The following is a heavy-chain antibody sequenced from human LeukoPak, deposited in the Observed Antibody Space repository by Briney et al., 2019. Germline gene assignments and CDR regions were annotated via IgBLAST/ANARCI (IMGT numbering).Heavy chain of an antibody. CDR2: IYSRGDT. D-gene: IGHD5-18*01. J-gene: IGHJ4*02. V-gene: IGHV3-53*01. Sequence: GGSLRLSCAASGFTVSDNYMSWVRQAPGKGLEWVSVIYSRGDTYYADSVEGRFTISRDNSKNTLYLQMNSLRVEDTAVYYCAKSMSGYSYGTIDYWGQGTLVTVSS. CDR3: AKSMSGYSYGTIDY. CDR1: GFTVSDNY.